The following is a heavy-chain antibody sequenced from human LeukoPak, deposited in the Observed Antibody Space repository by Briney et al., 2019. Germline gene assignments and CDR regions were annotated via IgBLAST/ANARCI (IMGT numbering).Heavy chain of an antibody. CDR1: GGTFSSYA. V-gene: IGHV7-4-1*02. D-gene: IGHD6-13*01. J-gene: IGHJ3*02. Sequence: ASVKVSCKASGGTFSSYAMNWVRQAPGQGLEWMGWINTNTGNPTYAQGFTGRFVFSLDTSVSTAYLQISSLKAEDTAVYYCARPFTSSSWYGAFDIWGQGTMVTVSS. CDR3: ARPFTSSSWYGAFDI. CDR2: INTNTGNP.